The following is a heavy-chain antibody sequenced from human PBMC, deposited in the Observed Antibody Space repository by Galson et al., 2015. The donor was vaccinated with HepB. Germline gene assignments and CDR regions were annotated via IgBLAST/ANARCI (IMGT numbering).Heavy chain of an antibody. Sequence: SVKVSCKVSGYTLTELSMHWVRQAPGKGLEWMGGFDPEDGETIYAQKFQGRVTMTEDTSTDTAYMELSSLRSEDTAVYYCATPPPYPLFGELPLDYWGQGTLVTVSS. CDR2: FDPEDGET. J-gene: IGHJ4*02. D-gene: IGHD3-10*02. CDR3: ATPPPYPLFGELPLDY. V-gene: IGHV1-24*01. CDR1: GYTLTELS.